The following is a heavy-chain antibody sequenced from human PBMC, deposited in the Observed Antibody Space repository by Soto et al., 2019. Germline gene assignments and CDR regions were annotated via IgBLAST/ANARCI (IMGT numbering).Heavy chain of an antibody. J-gene: IGHJ4*02. Sequence: SETLSLTCAVSGGSISDNWWSWVRQPPGKGLEWIGEIYHSGTTNYNPSLKSRVTILVDKSASQISLTLNSVTAADTAVYYCARDGYSYGYDYWGQGTLVTVSS. D-gene: IGHD5-18*01. CDR1: GGSISDNW. V-gene: IGHV4-4*02. CDR2: IYHSGTT. CDR3: ARDGYSYGYDY.